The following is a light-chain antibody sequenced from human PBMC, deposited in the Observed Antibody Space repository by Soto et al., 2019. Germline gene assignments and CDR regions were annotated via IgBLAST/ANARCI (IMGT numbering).Light chain of an antibody. CDR3: QPYVSSPTLT. CDR1: QSVSSSY. CDR2: GAS. V-gene: IGKV3-20*01. Sequence: EIVLTQSPGTLSLSPGERATLSCRASQSVSSSYLAWYQHKPGQAPRLRIYGASSRATGIPDRFSGSGSGTDFTLTISRQAPEDLAVYYCQPYVSSPTLTFGRGTTVEIK. J-gene: IGKJ1*01.